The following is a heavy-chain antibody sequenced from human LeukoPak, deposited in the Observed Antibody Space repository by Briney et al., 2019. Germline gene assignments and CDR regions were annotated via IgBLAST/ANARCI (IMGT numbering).Heavy chain of an antibody. D-gene: IGHD6-19*01. J-gene: IGHJ4*02. V-gene: IGHV3-30*01. CDR1: GFTFSSYA. Sequence: GGSLRLSCAASGFTFSSYAMHWVRQAPGKGLEWVAVISYDGSNKYYADSVEGRFTISRDNSKNTLYLQMNSLRAEDTAVYYCARGKTGWYPYFDYWGQGTLVTVSS. CDR2: ISYDGSNK. CDR3: ARGKTGWYPYFDY.